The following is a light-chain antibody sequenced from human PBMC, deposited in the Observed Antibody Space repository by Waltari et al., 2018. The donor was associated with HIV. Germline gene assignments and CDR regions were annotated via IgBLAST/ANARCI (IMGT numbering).Light chain of an antibody. Sequence: DIQMTQSPSTLSASVGDRVTITCRASQSSCSWLARYQQKPGRAPIILIYKASNLESGVPSRFSGSGYGTSFSLTISRLQPEDFAAYYCQQYKDFPSTFGGGTKVEIK. CDR1: QSSCSW. CDR2: KAS. V-gene: IGKV1-5*03. J-gene: IGKJ4*01. CDR3: QQYKDFPST.